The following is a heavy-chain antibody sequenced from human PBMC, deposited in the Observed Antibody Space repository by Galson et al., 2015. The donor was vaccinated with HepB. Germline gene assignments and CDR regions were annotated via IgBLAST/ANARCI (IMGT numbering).Heavy chain of an antibody. Sequence: KVSCKASGYTFTSYGISWVRQAPGQGLEWMGWISAYNGNTNYAQKLQGRVTMTTDTSTSTAYMELRSLRSDDTAVYYCARVEGVVVVVAAPYYYYGMDVWGQGTTVTVSS. J-gene: IGHJ6*02. D-gene: IGHD2-15*01. CDR2: ISAYNGNT. CDR1: GYTFTSYG. V-gene: IGHV1-18*04. CDR3: ARVEGVVVVVAAPYYYYGMDV.